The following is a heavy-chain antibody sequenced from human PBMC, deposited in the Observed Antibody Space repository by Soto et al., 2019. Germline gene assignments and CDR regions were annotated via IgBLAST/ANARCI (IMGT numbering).Heavy chain of an antibody. D-gene: IGHD6-19*01. V-gene: IGHV3-20*04. CDR2: INWNGGST. J-gene: IGHJ4*02. Sequence: PGGSLRLSCAASGFTFDDYGMSWVRQAPGKGLEWVSGINWNGGSTGYADSVKGRFTISRDNAKNSLYLQMNSLRAEDTALYYCARLYSSGWHGPGRYWGQGALVTVSS. CDR3: ARLYSSGWHGPGRY. CDR1: GFTFDDYG.